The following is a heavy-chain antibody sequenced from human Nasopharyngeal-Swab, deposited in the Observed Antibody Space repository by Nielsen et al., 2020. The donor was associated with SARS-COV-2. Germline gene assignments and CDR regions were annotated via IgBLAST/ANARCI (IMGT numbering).Heavy chain of an antibody. CDR1: GFIFSASA. CDR3: TTDFYFDY. Sequence: GESLKISCAASGFIFSASAIHLVRQASWKGLEWVGRIGDKDHNYATTYGASVQGRFTISRDDSKNTAFLQMDSLKTEDTALYYCTTDFYFDYWGQGTLVTVSS. V-gene: IGHV3-73*01. J-gene: IGHJ4*02. CDR2: IGDKDHNYAT.